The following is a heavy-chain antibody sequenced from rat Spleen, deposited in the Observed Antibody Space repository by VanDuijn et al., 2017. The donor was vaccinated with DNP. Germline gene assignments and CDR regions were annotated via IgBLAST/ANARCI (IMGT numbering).Heavy chain of an antibody. CDR1: GFTFSDYY. CDR2: ISYDGVST. D-gene: IGHD1-4*01. Sequence: EVQLVESGGGLAQPGRSLKLSCAASGFTFSDYYMAWVRRTPAKGLELVAYISYDGVSTYNGGSVKGRFTISRDIAKSTLYLEMNSLRSEDMATYYCARHVLPLRVWDYWGQGVMVTVSS. CDR3: ARHVLPLRVWDY. J-gene: IGHJ2*01. V-gene: IGHV5-22*01.